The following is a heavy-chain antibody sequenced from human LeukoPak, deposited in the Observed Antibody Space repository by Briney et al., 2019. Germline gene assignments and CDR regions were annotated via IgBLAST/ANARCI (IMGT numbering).Heavy chain of an antibody. CDR2: INHSGST. D-gene: IGHD1-7*01. CDR3: ARGPGELRKNWFDP. J-gene: IGHJ5*02. Sequence: PSETLSLTCAVYGGSFSGYYCTWIRQPPGKGLERIGEINHSGSTNYNPSLKSRATISLDTSKNQFSLKLSSVTAADTAVYYCARGPGELRKNWFDPWGQGTLVTVSS. V-gene: IGHV4-34*01. CDR1: GGSFSGYY.